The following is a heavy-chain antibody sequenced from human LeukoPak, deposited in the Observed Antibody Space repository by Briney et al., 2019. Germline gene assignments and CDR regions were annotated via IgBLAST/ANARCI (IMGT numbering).Heavy chain of an antibody. CDR3: AKSPVSSCSGSFCYPFDY. J-gene: IGHJ4*02. D-gene: IGHD2-15*01. V-gene: IGHV3-11*01. Sequence: GGSLRLSCGASGFTFSEYYMSWLRQAPGKGVEGVSYISSSGRNIYYADCGKGRITITRENGKESVDLQMNTLGGEDTAVYFCAKSPVSSCSGSFCYPFDYWGQGNLVTVSS. CDR1: GFTFSEYY. CDR2: ISSSGRNI.